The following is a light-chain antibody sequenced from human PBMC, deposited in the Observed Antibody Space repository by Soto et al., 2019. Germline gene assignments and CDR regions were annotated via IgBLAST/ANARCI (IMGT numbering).Light chain of an antibody. Sequence: QSALTQPASVSGFLGQSITMSCTGSSSDVGTFNLVSWFQQYPGKAPKLLIFEGTKRPSGVSDRFSGSKSGNTASLTISGLQAEDEADYHCCSYAGTRTSWVFGTGTKVTVL. CDR3: CSYAGTRTSWV. V-gene: IGLV2-23*01. CDR2: EGT. J-gene: IGLJ1*01. CDR1: SSDVGTFNL.